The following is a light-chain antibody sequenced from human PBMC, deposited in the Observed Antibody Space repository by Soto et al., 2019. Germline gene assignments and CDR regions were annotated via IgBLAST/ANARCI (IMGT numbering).Light chain of an antibody. CDR2: DAS. V-gene: IGKV3-11*01. J-gene: IGKJ2*01. Sequence: EIVLTESPATLSLSPGEIATLSCRASQSVSSYLPWYQQKPGQPPRLLIYDASNRATGIPASFSGSGSETDFTLSNSSIEAQNVADYYYQERSNWPPFTFGEGTKVEIK. CDR1: QSVSSY. CDR3: QERSNWPPFT.